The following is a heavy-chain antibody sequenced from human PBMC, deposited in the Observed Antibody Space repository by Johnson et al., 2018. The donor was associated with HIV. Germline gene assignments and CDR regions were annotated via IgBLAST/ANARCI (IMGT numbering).Heavy chain of an antibody. V-gene: IGHV3-11*04. CDR2: ISSSGSTI. J-gene: IGHJ3*02. Sequence: QVQLVESGGGVVQPGGSLRLSCAASGFTFSDYYMSWIRQAPGKGLEWVSYISSSGSTIYYADSVKGRFTISRDNSKNTLYLQMNSLKAEDTAVYYCARESSAGEYSYGIIWGQGTMVTVSS. D-gene: IGHD5-18*01. CDR1: GFTFSDYY. CDR3: ARESSAGEYSYGII.